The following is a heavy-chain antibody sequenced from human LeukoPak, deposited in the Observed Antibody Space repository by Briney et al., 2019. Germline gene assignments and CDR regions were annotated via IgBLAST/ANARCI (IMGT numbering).Heavy chain of an antibody. V-gene: IGHV3-23*01. D-gene: IGHD5-24*01. CDR3: AKPQGEVEMATSGAFDY. CDR2: INNSGGRT. J-gene: IGHJ4*02. Sequence: GGSLRLSCAASGFTFNNYAMNWVRQAPGKGLEWVSAINNSGGRTYYADSVKGRFTISRDNSKNTLYLQMNSLRAEDTAVYYCAKPQGEVEMATSGAFDYWGQGTLVTVSS. CDR1: GFTFNNYA.